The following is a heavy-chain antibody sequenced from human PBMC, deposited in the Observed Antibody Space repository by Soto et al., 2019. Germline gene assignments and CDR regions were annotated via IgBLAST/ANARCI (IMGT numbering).Heavy chain of an antibody. CDR2: ITSSGDRT. V-gene: IGHV3-23*01. D-gene: IGHD6-13*01. CDR3: AKVAAARTNWFDP. CDR1: RFSFSSYA. Sequence: EEQLLESGGGLVQPGGSLRLSCVDSRFSFSSYAMSWVRQAPGKGLEWVSSITSSGDRTHYADSVKGRFTISRDNSKNTLYLQMNSLRAEDTAVYYCAKVAAARTNWFDPWGQGTLVTVSS. J-gene: IGHJ5*02.